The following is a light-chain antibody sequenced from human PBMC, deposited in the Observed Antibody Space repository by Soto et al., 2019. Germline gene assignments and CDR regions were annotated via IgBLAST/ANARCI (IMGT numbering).Light chain of an antibody. CDR1: QSVFYSSNNKNY. J-gene: IGKJ4*01. V-gene: IGKV4-1*01. CDR3: QQYFSFPLT. CDR2: WAS. Sequence: DIVMTQSPDSLAVSLGERASINCKSSQSVFYSSNNKNYLAWYQRKPGQPPKLLISWASTRQSGVPDRFSGSGSGTDFTLTISSLQAEDVAVYYCQQYFSFPLTFGGGTKVEIK.